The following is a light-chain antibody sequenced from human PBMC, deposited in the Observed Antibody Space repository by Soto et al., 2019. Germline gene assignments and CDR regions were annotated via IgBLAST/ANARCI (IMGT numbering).Light chain of an antibody. CDR1: SSDVGGYNY. CDR3: SSYTSSRTLV. J-gene: IGLJ2*01. V-gene: IGLV2-14*01. CDR2: EVS. Sequence: QSALTQPASVSGSPGQSITISCTGTSSDVGGYNYVSWYQQHPGKAPKLMIYEVSNRPSGVSDRFYGSKSGNTASLTISGLQAEDEADYYCSSYTSSRTLVFGGGTKVTVL.